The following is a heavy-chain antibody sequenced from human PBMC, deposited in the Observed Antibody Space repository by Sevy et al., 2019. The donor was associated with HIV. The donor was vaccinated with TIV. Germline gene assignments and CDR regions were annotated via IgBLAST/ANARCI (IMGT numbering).Heavy chain of an antibody. CDR2: IYYSGST. CDR3: ARDGVSTMVRGPGDYYYGMDV. V-gene: IGHV4-31*03. J-gene: IGHJ6*02. CDR1: GGSISSGGYY. D-gene: IGHD3-10*01. Sequence: SETLSLTCTVSGGSISSGGYYWSWIRQHPGKGLEWIGYIYYSGSTYYNPSLKSRVTISVDTSKNQFSLKLSSVTAADTAVYYWARDGVSTMVRGPGDYYYGMDVWGQGTTVTVSS.